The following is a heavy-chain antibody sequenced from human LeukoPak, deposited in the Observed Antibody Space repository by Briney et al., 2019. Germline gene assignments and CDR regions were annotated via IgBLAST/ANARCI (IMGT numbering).Heavy chain of an antibody. Sequence: PGGSLRLSCTASGFRFNLYAMTWVRQAPGKGLEWVSTIDDPSTKYHADSVKGRFTISRDDPKSTLFPQMNSLRVDDTALYFCAKDAISGNSRYDFFDVWGQGTMVIVSS. D-gene: IGHD3-9*01. CDR3: AKDAISGNSRYDFFDV. V-gene: IGHV3-23*01. CDR2: IDDPSTK. J-gene: IGHJ3*01. CDR1: GFRFNLYA.